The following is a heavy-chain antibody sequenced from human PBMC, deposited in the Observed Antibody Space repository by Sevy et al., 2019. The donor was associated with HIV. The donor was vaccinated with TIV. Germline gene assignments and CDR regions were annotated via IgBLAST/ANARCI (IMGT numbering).Heavy chain of an antibody. V-gene: IGHV3-30*02. CDR3: AKDRRVVVVPAAMHYYYYGMDV. CDR2: IRYDGSNK. J-gene: IGHJ6*02. Sequence: GRSLRLSCAASGFTFSSYGMHWVRQAPGKGLEWVAFIRYDGSNKYYADSVKGRFTISRDNSKNTLYLQMNSLRAEDTAVYYCAKDRRVVVVPAAMHYYYYGMDVWGQGTTVTVSS. CDR1: GFTFSSYG. D-gene: IGHD2-2*01.